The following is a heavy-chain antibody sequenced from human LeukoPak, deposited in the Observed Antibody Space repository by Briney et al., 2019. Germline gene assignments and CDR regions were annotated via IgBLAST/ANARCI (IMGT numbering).Heavy chain of an antibody. J-gene: IGHJ4*02. CDR3: ARLYCSSTSCLLDY. D-gene: IGHD2-2*01. CDR1: GFTFSTYA. V-gene: IGHV3-64*01. Sequence: PGGSLRLSCAASGFTFSTYAMHWVRRAPGKGLEYVSAISSNGGSTYYANSVKGRFTISRDSSKNTLSLQMGSLRAEDMAVYYCARLYCSSTSCLLDYWGQGTLVTVSS. CDR2: ISSNGGST.